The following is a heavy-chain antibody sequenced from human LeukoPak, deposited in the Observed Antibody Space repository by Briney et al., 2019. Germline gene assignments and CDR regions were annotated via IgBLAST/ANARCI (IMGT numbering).Heavy chain of an antibody. CDR2: IYPDDSET. D-gene: IGHD1-14*01. CDR3: ARGRLGIRDFDY. V-gene: IGHV5-51*01. J-gene: IGHJ4*02. CDR1: GYSVTSNW. Sequence: PGESLKISCKGSGYSVTSNWIGWVRQMPGKGLEWMGIIYPDDSETRYSPSSQGQVTISADKSISTAYLQWSSLKASDTAMYYCARGRLGIRDFDYWGQGTLVTVSS.